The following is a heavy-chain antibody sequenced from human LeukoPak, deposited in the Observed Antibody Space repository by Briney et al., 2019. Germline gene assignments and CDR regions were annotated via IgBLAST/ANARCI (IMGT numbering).Heavy chain of an antibody. V-gene: IGHV1-69*05. CDR1: GGTFSSYA. D-gene: IGHD3-9*01. Sequence: PGASVKVSCKASGGTFSSYAISWVRQAPGQGLEWMGGIIPIFGTANCAQKFQGRVTMTTDTSTSTAYMELRSLRSDDTAVYYCAREGNYDILTGYYYYYYMDVWGKGTTVTVSS. CDR3: AREGNYDILTGYYYYYYMDV. J-gene: IGHJ6*03. CDR2: IIPIFGTA.